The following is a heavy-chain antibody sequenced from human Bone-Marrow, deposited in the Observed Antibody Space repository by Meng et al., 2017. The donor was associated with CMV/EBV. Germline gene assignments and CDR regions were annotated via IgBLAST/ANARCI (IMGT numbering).Heavy chain of an antibody. D-gene: IGHD2-15*01. V-gene: IGHV3-30*02. Sequence: GESLKISCAASGFTFSSYGMHWVRQAPGKGLEWVAFIRYDGSNKYYADSVKGRFTISRDNAKNTLYLQMNSLRAEDTAVYYCARELGYNYYYYGMDVWGQGTTVAVSS. CDR1: GFTFSSYG. CDR3: ARELGYNYYYYGMDV. CDR2: IRYDGSNK. J-gene: IGHJ6*02.